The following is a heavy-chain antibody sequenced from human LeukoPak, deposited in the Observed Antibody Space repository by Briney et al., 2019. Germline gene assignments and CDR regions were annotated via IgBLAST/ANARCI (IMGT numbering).Heavy chain of an antibody. CDR3: ASRYCSGGSCSRVVDY. CDR2: IYHSGST. CDR1: GGSISSSNW. Sequence: SGTLSLSCAVSGGSISSSNWWSCVRQPPGKRLEWIGEIYHSGSTNYNPSLKSRVTISVDKSKNQFSLKLSSVTAADTAVYYCASRYCSGGSCSRVVDYWGQGTLVTVSS. D-gene: IGHD2-15*01. V-gene: IGHV4-4*02. J-gene: IGHJ4*02.